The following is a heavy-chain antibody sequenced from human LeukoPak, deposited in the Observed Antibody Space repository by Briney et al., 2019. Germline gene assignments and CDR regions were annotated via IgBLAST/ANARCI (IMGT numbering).Heavy chain of an antibody. CDR1: GFTFSSSA. V-gene: IGHV3-23*01. CDR3: ARPRSSSSRYYFYGLDV. D-gene: IGHD6-6*01. CDR2: ISNNGGYT. Sequence: GGSLRLSCAASGFTFSSSAMSWVRQAPGKGLEWVSAISNNGGYTYYADSVKGRFTISRDSSKNTLYLQMNSLRAEDTAVYYCARPRSSSSRYYFYGLDVWGQGTTVTVSS. J-gene: IGHJ6*02.